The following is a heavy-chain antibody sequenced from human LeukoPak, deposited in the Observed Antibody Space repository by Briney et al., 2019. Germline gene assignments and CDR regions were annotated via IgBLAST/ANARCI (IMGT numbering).Heavy chain of an antibody. D-gene: IGHD6-13*01. CDR2: ISGSGGST. Sequence: GGSLRLYCAASGFTFSSYAMSWVRQAPGKGLEWVLAISGSGGSTYYADSVRGRFTISRDNSQNTLYLQMNSRRAGETAVYYCAKGGQRLVRFNWFDPWGQGTLVTVSS. CDR3: AKGGQRLVRFNWFDP. J-gene: IGHJ5*02. CDR1: GFTFSSYA. V-gene: IGHV3-23*01.